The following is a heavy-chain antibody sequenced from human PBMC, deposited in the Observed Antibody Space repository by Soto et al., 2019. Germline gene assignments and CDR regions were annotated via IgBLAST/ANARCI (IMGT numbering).Heavy chain of an antibody. CDR3: ARRGGSNWFDP. J-gene: IGHJ5*02. CDR1: GGSFSGYY. CDR2: INHSGST. Sequence: XXTLSLPCAVYGGSFSGYYWRWIRQPPGKGLEWIGEINHSGSTNYNPSLKSRVTISVDTSKNQFSLKLRSVTAADTAVYYCARRGGSNWFDPWGQGTLVTVSS. D-gene: IGHD6-19*01. V-gene: IGHV4-34*01.